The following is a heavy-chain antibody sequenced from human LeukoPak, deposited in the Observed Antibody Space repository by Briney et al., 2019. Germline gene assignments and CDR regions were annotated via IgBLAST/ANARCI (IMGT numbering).Heavy chain of an antibody. V-gene: IGHV3-21*01. CDR2: ISSSSSYI. J-gene: IGHJ4*02. CDR3: ARWGGYGDYASSY. Sequence: GGSLRLSCAASGFTFSSYSMNWVRQAPGKGPEWISSISSSSSYIYYADSVKGRFTISRDNAKNSLYLQMNSLRAEDTAVYYCARWGGYGDYASSYWGQGTLVTVSS. D-gene: IGHD4-17*01. CDR1: GFTFSSYS.